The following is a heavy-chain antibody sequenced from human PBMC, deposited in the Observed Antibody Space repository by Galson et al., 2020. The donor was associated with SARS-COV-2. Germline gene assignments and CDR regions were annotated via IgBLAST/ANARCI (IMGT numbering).Heavy chain of an antibody. V-gene: IGHV4-61*02. CDR3: ASAINGRPRDYYYYSMDV. CDR1: GGSISSGSYY. J-gene: IGHJ6*02. Sequence: SETLSLTCTVSGGSISSGSYYWSWIRQPAGKGLEWIGRIYTSGSTNYNPSLKSRVTISVDTSKNQFSLKLSSVTAADTAVYYCASAINGRPRDYYYYSMDVWGQGTTVTGSS. CDR2: IYTSGST.